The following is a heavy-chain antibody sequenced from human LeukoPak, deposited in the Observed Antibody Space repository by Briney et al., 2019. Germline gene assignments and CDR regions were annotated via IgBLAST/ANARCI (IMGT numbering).Heavy chain of an antibody. CDR2: INHSGST. J-gene: IGHJ5*02. V-gene: IGHV4-34*01. CDR3: ARGGELVSPYNWFDP. D-gene: IGHD1-1*01. CDR1: GGSFSGYY. Sequence: SETLSLTCAVYGGSFSGYYWSWIRQPPGKGLEWIGEINHSGSTNYNPSLKSRVTISVDMSKNQFSLKLSSVTAADTAVYYCARGGELVSPYNWFDPWGQGTLVTVSS.